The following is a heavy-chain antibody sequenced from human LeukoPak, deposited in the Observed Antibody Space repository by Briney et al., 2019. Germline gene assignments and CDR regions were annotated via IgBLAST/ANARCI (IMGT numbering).Heavy chain of an antibody. V-gene: IGHV1-3*03. J-gene: IGHJ4*02. Sequence: ASVKVSCKASGYTFTSYTIHWVRQAPGQSLEWMGWINAGNGNTKYSQEFQDRVTITRDTSASTAYMELSSLRSEDMAVYYCAREQPSTWYFHWGQGTLVTVSS. CDR3: AREQPSTWYFH. CDR2: INAGNGNT. D-gene: IGHD6-13*01. CDR1: GYTFTSYT.